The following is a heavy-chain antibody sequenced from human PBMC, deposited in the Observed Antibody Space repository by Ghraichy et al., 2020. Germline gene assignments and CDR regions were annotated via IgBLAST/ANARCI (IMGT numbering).Heavy chain of an antibody. J-gene: IGHJ4*02. CDR1: GGSFSGYY. D-gene: IGHD5-18*01. CDR3: ASRPRGYSYGWSGY. CDR2: INHSGST. V-gene: IGHV4-34*01. Sequence: LSLTCAVYGGSFSGYYWSWIRQPPGKGLEWIGEINHSGSTNYNPSLKSRVTISVDTSKNQFSLKLSSVTAADTAVYYCASRPRGYSYGWSGYWGQGTLVTVSS.